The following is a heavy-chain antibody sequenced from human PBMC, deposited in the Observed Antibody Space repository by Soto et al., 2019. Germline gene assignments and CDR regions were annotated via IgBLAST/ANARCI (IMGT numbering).Heavy chain of an antibody. D-gene: IGHD1-26*01. V-gene: IGHV4-59*01. CDR1: GGSISSYY. CDR2: IYYSGST. J-gene: IGHJ5*02. Sequence: SETLSLTCTVSGGSISSYYWSWIRRPPGKGLEWIGYIYYSGSTNYNPSLKSRVTISVDTSKNQFSLKLSSVTAADTAVYYCARVSVGATRGRWFDPWGQGTLVTVSS. CDR3: ARVSVGATRGRWFDP.